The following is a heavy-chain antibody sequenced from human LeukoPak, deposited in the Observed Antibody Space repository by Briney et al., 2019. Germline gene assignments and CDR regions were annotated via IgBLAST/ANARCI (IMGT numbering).Heavy chain of an antibody. J-gene: IGHJ6*04. CDR1: GFTFDDYA. Sequence: GGSLRLSCAASGFTFDDYAMHWVRQAPGKGLEWVSLISGDGGSTYYADSVKGRFTISRDNSKNSLYLQMNSLRTEDTTLYYCAKDFANWGLMDVWGKGTTVTVSS. V-gene: IGHV3-43*02. CDR3: AKDFANWGLMDV. D-gene: IGHD7-27*01. CDR2: ISGDGGST.